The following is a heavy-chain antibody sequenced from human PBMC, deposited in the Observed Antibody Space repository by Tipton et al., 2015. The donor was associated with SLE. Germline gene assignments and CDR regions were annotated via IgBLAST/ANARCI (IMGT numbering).Heavy chain of an antibody. CDR3: ARDTLGGLDY. CDR2: IYHSGNT. D-gene: IGHD7-27*01. V-gene: IGHV4-4*08. CDR1: GGSISNYS. J-gene: IGHJ4*02. Sequence: TLSLTCTVSGGSISNYSWSWIRQPPGKGLEWIGSIYHSGNTYPNPSLKSRVTISVDTPKNQFSLKMSSVTAADTAVYYCARDTLGGLDYWGQGTLVTVSS.